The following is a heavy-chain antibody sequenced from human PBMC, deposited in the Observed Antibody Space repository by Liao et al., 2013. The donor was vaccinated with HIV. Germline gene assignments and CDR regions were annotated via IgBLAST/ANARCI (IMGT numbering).Heavy chain of an antibody. CDR1: NGSISSHY. CDR3: AGIAAGGKGPLWYFDL. CDR2: IYASGNT. Sequence: QVQLQESGPGLVKPSETLSLTCTVSNGSISSHYWTWIRQPAGKGLEWIGRIYASGNTIYNPSLKSRVTMSIDTSKTQFSLRLSSVTAADTAVYYCAGIAAGGKGPLWYFDLWGRGTLVTVSS. J-gene: IGHJ2*01. V-gene: IGHV4-4*07. D-gene: IGHD6-13*01.